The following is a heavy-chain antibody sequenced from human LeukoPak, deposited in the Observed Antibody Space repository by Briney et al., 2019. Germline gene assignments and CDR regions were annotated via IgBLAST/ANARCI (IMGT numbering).Heavy chain of an antibody. V-gene: IGHV1-2*02. CDR3: ARDRDYGSGIFDY. CDR2: INPNSGGT. Sequence: GASVKVSCKGSGYXXTGXYXXXXRXXXXXGXXWXGWINPNSGGTNYAQKFQGRVTMPRDTSISTAYMELNRLRSDDTAVYYCARDRDYGSGIFDYWGQGTLVTVSS. J-gene: IGHJ4*02. D-gene: IGHD3-10*01. CDR1: GYXXTGXY.